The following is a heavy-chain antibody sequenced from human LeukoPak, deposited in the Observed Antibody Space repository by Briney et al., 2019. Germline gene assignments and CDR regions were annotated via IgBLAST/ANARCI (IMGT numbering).Heavy chain of an antibody. D-gene: IGHD3-16*01. CDR3: AKRDHYGRFFFDY. V-gene: IGHV3-23*01. Sequence: QAGGSLRLSCAASGFTFSGYAMGWVRQAPGVGLEWVSEISGDGGTTFYADSVKGRFTISRDNSENTLYLQMNSLRADDTAVYYCAKRDHYGRFFFDYWGQGNLVAVSS. CDR1: GFTFSGYA. J-gene: IGHJ4*02. CDR2: ISGDGGTT.